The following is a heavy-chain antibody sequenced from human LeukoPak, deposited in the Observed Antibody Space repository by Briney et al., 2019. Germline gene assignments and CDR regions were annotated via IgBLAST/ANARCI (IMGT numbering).Heavy chain of an antibody. CDR3: ARDGGWYKRGLDHYYYYMDV. CDR2: ISYDGIDI. D-gene: IGHD6-19*01. V-gene: IGHV3-30*03. J-gene: IGHJ6*03. CDR1: GFTFSNYA. Sequence: GRSLRLSCRASGFTFSNYAINWVRQAPGKGLEWVAAISYDGIDIAYADSVRGRFTISRDNSKSTLYLQMSSLRAEDSALYYCARDGGWYKRGLDHYYYYMDVWGKGTTVTVSS.